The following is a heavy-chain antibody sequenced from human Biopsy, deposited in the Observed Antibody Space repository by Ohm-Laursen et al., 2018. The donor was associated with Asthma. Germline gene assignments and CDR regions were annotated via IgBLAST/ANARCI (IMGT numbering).Heavy chain of an antibody. CDR1: GGTFSSYA. D-gene: IGHD2-2*01. CDR2: IIPIFGTA. CDR3: ARGPEYVRSSGALDY. Sequence: SSVKVSCKASGGTFSSYAISWVRQAPGQGLEWMGGIIPIFGTANYAQKFRGRVTISADDSTSTAYMELSSLSSEDTALYYCARGPEYVRSSGALDYWGQGTTVTVSS. V-gene: IGHV1-69*01. J-gene: IGHJ4*03.